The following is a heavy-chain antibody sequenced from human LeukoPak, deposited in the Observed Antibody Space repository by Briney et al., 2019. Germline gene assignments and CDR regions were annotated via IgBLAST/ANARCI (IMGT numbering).Heavy chain of an antibody. CDR3: ARGSSSSWYSAYYFDY. D-gene: IGHD6-13*01. J-gene: IGHJ4*02. CDR2: INHSGST. CDR1: GGSISSGSYY. V-gene: IGHV4-39*07. Sequence: PSQTLSLTCTVSGGSISSGSYYWSWIRQPPGKGLGWIGAINHSGSTNYNPSLKSRVTISVDTSKNQFSLKLSSVTAADTAVYYCARGSSSSWYSAYYFDYWGQGTLVTVSS.